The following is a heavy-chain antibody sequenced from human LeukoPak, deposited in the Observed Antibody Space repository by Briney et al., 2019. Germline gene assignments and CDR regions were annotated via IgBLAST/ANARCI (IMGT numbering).Heavy chain of an antibody. V-gene: IGHV3-23*01. D-gene: IGHD3-10*01. CDR2: IDANGAGT. J-gene: IGHJ5*02. Sequence: GGSLRLSCAASGFTFSSYAMTWVRQAPGKGLEWVSSIDANGAGTPYADSVKGRFSISRDNAKNTLGLQMHSLTAEDTAVYYCAKDQSYYNWFDPWGQGTLVTVSS. CDR1: GFTFSSYA. CDR3: AKDQSYYNWFDP.